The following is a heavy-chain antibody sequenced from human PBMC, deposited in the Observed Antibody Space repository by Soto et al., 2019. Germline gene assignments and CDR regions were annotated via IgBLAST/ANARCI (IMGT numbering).Heavy chain of an antibody. CDR2: IYPGDADI. J-gene: IGHJ5*02. Sequence: HRESLKISCKGSGYRFTSFWIGWVRQMPGKGLERLGIIYPGDADIRYTPSFQGQVTMSADKSISTAYLQWSSLKASDTAIYYCARGIEMARIGWFDPWGQGTLVTVSS. CDR1: GYRFTSFW. D-gene: IGHD5-12*01. V-gene: IGHV5-51*01. CDR3: ARGIEMARIGWFDP.